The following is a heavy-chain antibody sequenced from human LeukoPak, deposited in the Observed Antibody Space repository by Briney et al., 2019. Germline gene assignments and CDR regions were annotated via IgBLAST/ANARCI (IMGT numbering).Heavy chain of an antibody. CDR3: AIFDIVVVPAATGN. Sequence: SVKVSCKASGGTFSSYAISWVRQAPGQGLEWMGGIIPICGTANYAQKFQGRVTITTDESTSTAYMELSSLRSEDTAVYYCAIFDIVVVPAATGNWGQGTLVTVSS. D-gene: IGHD2-2*01. J-gene: IGHJ4*02. CDR2: IIPICGTA. V-gene: IGHV1-69*05. CDR1: GGTFSSYA.